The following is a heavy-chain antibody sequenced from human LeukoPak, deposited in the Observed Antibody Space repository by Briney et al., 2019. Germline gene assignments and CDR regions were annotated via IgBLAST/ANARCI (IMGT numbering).Heavy chain of an antibody. Sequence: GGSLRLSCAASGFTFSSYAMSWVRQAPGKGLEWVSAISGSGGSTYYADSVKGRFTISRDNSKNTLYLQMNSLRAEDTAVYYCAEEKGDIVVVVAATPFGWFDPWGQGTLVTVSS. CDR1: GFTFSSYA. CDR2: ISGSGGST. J-gene: IGHJ5*02. V-gene: IGHV3-23*01. D-gene: IGHD2-15*01. CDR3: AEEKGDIVVVVAATPFGWFDP.